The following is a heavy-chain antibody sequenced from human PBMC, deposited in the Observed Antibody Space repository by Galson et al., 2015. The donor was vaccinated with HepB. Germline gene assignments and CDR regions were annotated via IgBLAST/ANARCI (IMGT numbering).Heavy chain of an antibody. CDR1: GFTITSHW. V-gene: IGHV3-74*01. CDR3: ARLIPPV. Sequence: SLRLSCAVSGFTITSHWMYWVRQVPGKGLVWVSHVNSDWTTKTYADSVKGRFLISRDNAKNTLYLQMNNLTAEDTAVYYCARLIPPVWGQGTTVTVSS. CDR2: VNSDWTTK. J-gene: IGHJ6*02. D-gene: IGHD2-8*01.